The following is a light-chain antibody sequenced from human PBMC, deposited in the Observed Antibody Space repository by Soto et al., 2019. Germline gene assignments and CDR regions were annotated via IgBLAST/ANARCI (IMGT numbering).Light chain of an antibody. Sequence: QSVLTQPACVSVSPGQSITISCTGTSGDVGAYNYVSWYQQHPGKAPKLMIYEVNYRPSGVSNRFSGSKSGITASLTISGLQAEDEADYYCSSYASTSTAVFGTGTKVTVL. J-gene: IGLJ1*01. V-gene: IGLV2-14*01. CDR2: EVN. CDR3: SSYASTSTAV. CDR1: SGDVGAYNY.